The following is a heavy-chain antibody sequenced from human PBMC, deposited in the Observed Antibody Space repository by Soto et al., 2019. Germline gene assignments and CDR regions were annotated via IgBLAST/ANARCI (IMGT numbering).Heavy chain of an antibody. CDR2: LSGSGDST. V-gene: IGHV3-23*01. Sequence: GGSLRLSCAASGFTFRYYVMSWVRQAPGKGLEWVSGLSGSGDSTYYADSERGRFTISRDNAQNTLYLQMNSLRAEDTALYYCAKDYGKMALDYWGQGALVTVSS. CDR1: GFTFRYYV. CDR3: AKDYGKMALDY. J-gene: IGHJ4*02. D-gene: IGHD4-17*01.